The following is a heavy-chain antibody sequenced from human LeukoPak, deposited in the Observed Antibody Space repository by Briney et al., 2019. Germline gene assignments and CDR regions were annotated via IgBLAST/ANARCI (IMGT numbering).Heavy chain of an antibody. J-gene: IGHJ6*03. D-gene: IGHD3-10*01. CDR3: ARVSSGSYEDYMDV. CDR1: GGSISSSSYY. V-gene: IGHV4-39*07. CDR2: IYYSGST. Sequence: SETLSLTCTVSGGSISSSSYYWGWIRQPPGKGLEWIGSIYYSGSTYYNPSLKSRVTISVDTSKNQFSLKLSSVTAADTAVYYCARVSSGSYEDYMDVWGKGTTVTVSS.